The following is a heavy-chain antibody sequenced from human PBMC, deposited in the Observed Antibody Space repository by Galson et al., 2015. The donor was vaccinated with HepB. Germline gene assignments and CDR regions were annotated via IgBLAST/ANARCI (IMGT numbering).Heavy chain of an antibody. CDR2: SNSYIGKT. CDR3: AREYCSGGYCYGVDY. J-gene: IGHJ4*02. CDR1: GDTFTTFG. D-gene: IGHD2-15*01. Sequence: SVKVSCKASGDTFTTFGISWVRQVPGRGLEWMGWSNSYIGKTVYAQKFQGRVTMTTDTSTKTAYMELRSLRSDDTAVYYCAREYCSGGYCYGVDYWGQGTLVTVSS. V-gene: IGHV1-18*04.